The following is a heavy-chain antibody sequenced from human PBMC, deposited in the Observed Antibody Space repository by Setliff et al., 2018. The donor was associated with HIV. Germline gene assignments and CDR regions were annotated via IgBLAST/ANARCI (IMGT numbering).Heavy chain of an antibody. J-gene: IGHJ6*03. V-gene: IGHV3-7*01. Sequence: PGGSLRLSCAASGFRFSTYWMTWVRQAPGKGLEWVANIKQDGSEKYYVDSVKGRFTVSRDSSKNTLYLQMDSLRPEDTAVYSCARGGYGDYVSVGYYYFMDVWGKGTTVTVSS. CDR3: ARGGYGDYVSVGYYYFMDV. CDR1: GFRFSTYW. CDR2: IKQDGSEK. D-gene: IGHD4-17*01.